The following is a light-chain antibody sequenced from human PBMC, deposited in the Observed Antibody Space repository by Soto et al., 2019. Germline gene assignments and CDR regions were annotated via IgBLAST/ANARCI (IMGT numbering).Light chain of an antibody. V-gene: IGKV1D-12*01. CDR2: TTS. Sequence: DIQMAQSPSSVSASVGDRVTITCRASQGINKWLVWYQQKPGKAPKLLIYTTSNLKSGVPSRFSGSGSGTDFTLTIISLQPEDFETYYCQQCYSFPYTFGQGTKLEIK. J-gene: IGKJ2*01. CDR1: QGINKW. CDR3: QQCYSFPYT.